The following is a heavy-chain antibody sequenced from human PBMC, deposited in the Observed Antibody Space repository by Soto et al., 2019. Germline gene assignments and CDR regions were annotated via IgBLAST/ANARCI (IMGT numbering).Heavy chain of an antibody. J-gene: IGHJ4*02. CDR2: INHSGST. CDR1: GGSFIGYY. CDR3: ARGDARRERWLQQTTKLDY. V-gene: IGHV4-34*01. D-gene: IGHD5-12*01. Sequence: SETLSLTCAVYGGSFIGYYCSWIRQPPWKGLEWIGEINHSGSTNYNPSLKSRVTISVDTSKNKFSLKLSSVTAADTAVYYCARGDARRERWLQQTTKLDYLGQGTLIIVSS.